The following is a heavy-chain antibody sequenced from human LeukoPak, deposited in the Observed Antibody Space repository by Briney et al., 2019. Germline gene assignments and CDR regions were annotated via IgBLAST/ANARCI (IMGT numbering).Heavy chain of an antibody. CDR3: GRDLGGRAGY. Sequence: PGGSLRLSCAVSGFTFRTYWMHWVRQVPGEGLVWVSRINEDGSITNYADSVKGRFSISRDNAKNTLYLQMKSLRAEDTAVYYCGRDLGGRAGYWGQGTLVTVSS. D-gene: IGHD1-26*01. CDR1: GFTFRTYW. J-gene: IGHJ4*02. CDR2: INEDGSIT. V-gene: IGHV3-74*01.